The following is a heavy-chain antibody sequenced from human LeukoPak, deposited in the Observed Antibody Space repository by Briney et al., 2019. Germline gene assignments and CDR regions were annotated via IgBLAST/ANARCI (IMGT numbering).Heavy chain of an antibody. CDR1: AFTFSSYA. V-gene: IGHV3-23*01. CDR3: TRNSGWYGLS. CDR2: ISGSGGIT. J-gene: IGHJ1*01. D-gene: IGHD6-19*01. Sequence: GGSLRLSCAASAFTFSSYAMSWVRQAPGKGLEWVSAISGSGGITYHADSVKGRFTSSRDNSNNTLFLHLNSLRGEDTAVYYCTRNSGWYGLSWGQGTLVTVSS.